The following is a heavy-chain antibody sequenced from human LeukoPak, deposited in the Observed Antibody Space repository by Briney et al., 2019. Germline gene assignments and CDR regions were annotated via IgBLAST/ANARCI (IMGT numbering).Heavy chain of an antibody. CDR1: GFTFSSYS. V-gene: IGHV3-48*04. D-gene: IGHD6-19*01. CDR3: AKSQGKVAGKIDY. J-gene: IGHJ4*02. CDR2: ISSSSSTI. Sequence: GSLRLSCAASGFTFSSYSMNWVRQAPGKGLEWVSYISSSSSTIYYADSLKGRFTISRDNAKNSLYLQMNSLRAEDTAVYYCAKSQGKVAGKIDYWGQGTLVTVSS.